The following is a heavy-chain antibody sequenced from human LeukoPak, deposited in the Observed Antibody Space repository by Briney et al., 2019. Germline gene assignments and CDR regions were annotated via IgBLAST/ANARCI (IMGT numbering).Heavy chain of an antibody. CDR2: MNPNSGNT. J-gene: IGHJ4*02. CDR3: ARYYYDSSGYYRFFSY. Sequence: GASVKVSRKASGYTFTSYDINWVRQATGQGLEWMGWMNPNSGNTGYAQKFQGRVTMTRNTSISTAYMELSSLRSEDTAVYYCARYYYDSSGYYRFFSYWGQGTLVTVSS. CDR1: GYTFTSYD. V-gene: IGHV1-8*01. D-gene: IGHD3-22*01.